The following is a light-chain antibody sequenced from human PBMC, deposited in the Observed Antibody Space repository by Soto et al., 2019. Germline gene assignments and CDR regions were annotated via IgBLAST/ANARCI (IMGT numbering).Light chain of an antibody. CDR1: QSISSRY. CDR2: GAS. V-gene: IGKV3-20*01. CDR3: QQYGSSPPLT. Sequence: LTQSPGTLSLSPGQRATLSCRASQSISSRYLAWYQQRPGQAPMLLIYGASNRATGIPDRFSGSGSGTDFTLTISRLEPEDFAVYYCQQYGSSPPLTFGGGTKVEIK. J-gene: IGKJ4*01.